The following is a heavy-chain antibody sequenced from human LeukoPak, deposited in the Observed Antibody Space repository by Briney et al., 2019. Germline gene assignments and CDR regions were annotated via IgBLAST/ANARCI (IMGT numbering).Heavy chain of an antibody. D-gene: IGHD1-7*01. J-gene: IGHJ3*01. CDR3: ATSLKLELPLSAFDF. V-gene: IGHV3-23*01. CDR1: GFTFSSYA. CDR2: ISDRGAST. Sequence: GGSLRLSCTASGFTFSSYAMSWVRQAPGEWLEWVSAISDRGASTYYAGSGKGRFTISRDSSKNTLYLQMSSLRGEDTAVYSCATSLKLELPLSAFDFWGRGTMVTVSS.